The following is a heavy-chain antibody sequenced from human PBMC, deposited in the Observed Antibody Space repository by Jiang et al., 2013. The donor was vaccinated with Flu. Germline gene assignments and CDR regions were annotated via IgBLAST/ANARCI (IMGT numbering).Heavy chain of an antibody. CDR2: ISYAGTT. Sequence: GLVKPSETLSLTCTVSSGSITSTNYLWGWIRQPPGKGLEWIATISYAGTTYYNPSLRSRLTISVDASKNQFSLTVNFVTAADTAVYSCAGQAGDRDYPDSWGQGTLVTVSS. V-gene: IGHV4-39*01. CDR1: SGSITSTNYL. J-gene: IGHJ4*02. CDR3: AGQAGDRDYPDS. D-gene: IGHD7-27*01.